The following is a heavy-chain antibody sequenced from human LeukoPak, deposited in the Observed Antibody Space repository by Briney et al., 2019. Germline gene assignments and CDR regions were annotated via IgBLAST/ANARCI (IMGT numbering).Heavy chain of an antibody. J-gene: IGHJ6*03. CDR1: GGSFSGYY. CDR3: ARRGGHVDYHEYYYYYMDV. Sequence: PSETLSLTCAVYGGSFSGYYWSWIRQPPGKGLEWIGEINHSGSTNYNPSLKSRVTISVDTSKNQFSLKLSSVTAADTAVYYCARRGGHVDYHEYYYYYMDVWGKGTTVTISS. V-gene: IGHV4-34*01. CDR2: INHSGST. D-gene: IGHD3-16*01.